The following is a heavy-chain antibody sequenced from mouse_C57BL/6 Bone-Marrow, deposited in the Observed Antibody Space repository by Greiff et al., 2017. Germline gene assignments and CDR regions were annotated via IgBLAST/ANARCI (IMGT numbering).Heavy chain of an antibody. CDR1: GFNFKDDY. Sequence: EVQLQQSGAELVRPGASVKLSCTASGFNFKDDYMHWVKQRPEQGLEWIGWIDPENGDTAYASKFQGKATITADTSYHTAYLQLSSLTSEDSAVYYSTTVWYFDYWGQGTALTVSS. J-gene: IGHJ2*01. CDR2: IDPENGDT. D-gene: IGHD2-10*02. CDR3: TTVWYFDY. V-gene: IGHV14-4*01.